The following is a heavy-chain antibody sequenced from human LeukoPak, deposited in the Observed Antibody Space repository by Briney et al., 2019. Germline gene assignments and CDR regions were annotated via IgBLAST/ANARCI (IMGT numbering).Heavy chain of an antibody. V-gene: IGHV4-59*08. D-gene: IGHD2-2*01. CDR3: ARHGTGYCSSTSCSEKAFDI. Sequence: KPSETLSLTCTVSGGSISSYYWSWIRQPPGKGLEWIGYIYYSGSTNYNPSLKSRVTISVDTSKNQFSLKLSSVTAADTAVYYCARHGTGYCSSTSCSEKAFDIWGQGTMVTVSS. CDR1: GGSISSYY. CDR2: IYYSGST. J-gene: IGHJ3*02.